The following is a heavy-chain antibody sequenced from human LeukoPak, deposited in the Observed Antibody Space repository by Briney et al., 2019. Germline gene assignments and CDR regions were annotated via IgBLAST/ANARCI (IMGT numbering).Heavy chain of an antibody. CDR1: GFTFIKYS. CDR2: ITGSGAFT. J-gene: IGHJ4*02. D-gene: IGHD6-19*01. Sequence: GGSLRLSCADSGFTFIKYSMTGVRQAPGKGLEWVSAITGSGAFTDYADSVKGRFTISRDNSKNTLYLQMNSLRAEDTAVYYCAKRSAESSGYFNYWGQGILVTISS. V-gene: IGHV3-23*01. CDR3: AKRSAESSGYFNY.